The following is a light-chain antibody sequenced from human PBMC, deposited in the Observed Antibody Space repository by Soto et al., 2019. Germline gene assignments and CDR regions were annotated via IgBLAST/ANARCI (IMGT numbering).Light chain of an antibody. CDR3: TSYTPTGALV. V-gene: IGLV2-14*01. CDR1: NTDVGGYNY. J-gene: IGLJ6*01. Sequence: QSALTQPASVSGPPGQSITVSCTGTNTDVGGYNYVSWYQHRPGKAPRLMIYEVRNRLSGVSNRFSGSKSGNTASLTISGLQSEDEADYYCTSYTPTGALVFGSGTKV. CDR2: EVR.